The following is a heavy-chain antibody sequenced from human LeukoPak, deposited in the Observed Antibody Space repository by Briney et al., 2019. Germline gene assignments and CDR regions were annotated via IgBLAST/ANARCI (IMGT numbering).Heavy chain of an antibody. J-gene: IGHJ4*02. V-gene: IGHV3-23*01. CDR1: GFTFSSYA. CDR2: ISGSGGST. D-gene: IGHD4-17*01. CDR3: AKDLRTTVTTGQFDY. Sequence: GGSLRLSRAASGFTFSSYAMSWVRQAPGKGLEWVSAISGSGGSTYYADSVKGRFTISRDNSKNTLYLQVNSLRAEDTAVYYCAKDLRTTVTTGQFDYWGQGTLVTVSS.